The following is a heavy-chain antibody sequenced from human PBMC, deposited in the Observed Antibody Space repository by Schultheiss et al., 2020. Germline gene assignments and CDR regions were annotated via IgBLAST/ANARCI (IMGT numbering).Heavy chain of an antibody. V-gene: IGHV3-30*04. CDR3: ARDQRRYFDWLFSYGMDV. Sequence: GGSLRLSCAASGFTFSSYAMHWVRQAPGKGLEWVAVISYDGSNKYYADSVKGRFTISRDNSKNTLYLQMNSLRAEDTAVYYCARDQRRYFDWLFSYGMDVWGQGTTVTVSS. D-gene: IGHD3-9*01. CDR2: ISYDGSNK. J-gene: IGHJ6*02. CDR1: GFTFSSYA.